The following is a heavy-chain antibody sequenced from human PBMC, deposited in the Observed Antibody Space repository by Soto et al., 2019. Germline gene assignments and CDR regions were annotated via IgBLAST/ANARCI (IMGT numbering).Heavy chain of an antibody. D-gene: IGHD3-10*01. V-gene: IGHV3-30*04. Sequence: VQLVESGGGLVKPGGSLRLSCAASAFTFSNYTMHWVRQAPGKGLEWVALMSYDGSDKYYADAVKGRFTISRDNSKNTLYLQMNSLRAEDTAVYYCARKPGEDYFDYWGQGTLVTVSS. CDR1: AFTFSNYT. CDR3: ARKPGEDYFDY. CDR2: MSYDGSDK. J-gene: IGHJ4*02.